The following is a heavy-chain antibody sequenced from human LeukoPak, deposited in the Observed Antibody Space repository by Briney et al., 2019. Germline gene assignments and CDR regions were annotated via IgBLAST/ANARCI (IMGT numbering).Heavy chain of an antibody. D-gene: IGHD2/OR15-2a*01. CDR1: GFTFSSYS. Sequence: GGSLRLSCAASGFTFSSYSMNWVHQAPGKWLEWVSSISSSSSYIYYADSVKGRFTISRDNAKNSLYLQMNSLRAEDTAVYYCARVIGVPGRWVDYWGQGTLVTVSS. V-gene: IGHV3-21*01. CDR2: ISSSSSYI. J-gene: IGHJ4*02. CDR3: ARVIGVPGRWVDY.